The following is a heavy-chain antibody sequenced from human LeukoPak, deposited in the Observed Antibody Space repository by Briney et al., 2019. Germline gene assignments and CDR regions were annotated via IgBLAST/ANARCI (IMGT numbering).Heavy chain of an antibody. CDR1: GYTFINYY. V-gene: IGHV1-46*01. J-gene: IGHJ4*02. CDR2: LNPSNGDT. CDR3: ARAPPYSYGSSNLDY. Sequence: ASVKVSFKASGYTFINYYIHWVRQAPGQGLEWMGVLNPSNGDTTYAHDFQGRVTMTRDTSTSTLYMELSGLRSEDRAVYYCARAPPYSYGSSNLDYWGQGTLVTVSS. D-gene: IGHD3-16*01.